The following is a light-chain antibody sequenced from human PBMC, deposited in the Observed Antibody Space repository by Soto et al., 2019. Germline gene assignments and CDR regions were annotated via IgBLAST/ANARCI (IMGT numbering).Light chain of an antibody. V-gene: IGLV3-21*02. J-gene: IGLJ1*01. CDR3: QVWESGRGV. CDR2: DDS. Sequence: ELTQPPSVSVAPGQTARITCGGNNIGGKSVHWYQQKPGQAPVLVVYDDSDRPSGIPERFSGSNSVNTATLTISRVAAGDEADYYCQVWESGRGVFGTGTKVTVL. CDR1: NIGGKS.